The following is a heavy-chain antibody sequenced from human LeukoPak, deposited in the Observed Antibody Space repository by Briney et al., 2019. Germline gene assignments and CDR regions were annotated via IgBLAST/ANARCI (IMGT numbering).Heavy chain of an antibody. V-gene: IGHV3-33*01. CDR2: IWYDGGNE. J-gene: IGHJ4*02. Sequence: GRSLRLSCAASGFTFSNYGMHWVRQAPGNGLEWVAVIWYDGGNEYYADSVKGRFTISRDNSKNTLYLQMNSLRAEDTAVYFCARGVTTADYWGQGTLVTVSS. D-gene: IGHD4-11*01. CDR3: ARGVTTADY. CDR1: GFTFSNYG.